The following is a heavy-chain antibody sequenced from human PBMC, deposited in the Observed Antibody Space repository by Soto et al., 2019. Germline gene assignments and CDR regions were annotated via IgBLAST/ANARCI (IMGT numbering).Heavy chain of an antibody. CDR2: IRSSSSTI. V-gene: IGHV3-48*02. CDR1: GFTFSSYS. D-gene: IGHD6-19*01. J-gene: IGHJ5*02. CDR3: ARDPEGGYSSGWRRVPNWFDP. Sequence: EVQLVESGGGLVQPGGSLRLSCAASGFTFSSYSMNWVRQAPGKGLEWVSYIRSSSSTIYYADSVKGRFTISRDNAKNSLYLQMNSLRDEDTAVYYCARDPEGGYSSGWRRVPNWFDPWGQGTLVTVSS.